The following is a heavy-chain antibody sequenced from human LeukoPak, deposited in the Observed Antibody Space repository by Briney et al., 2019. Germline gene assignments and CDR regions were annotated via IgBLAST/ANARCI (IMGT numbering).Heavy chain of an antibody. Sequence: GGSLRLSCAASGFTFNSYSMNWVRQTPGKGLEWVSSISSSSGYINYADSVKGRFTVSRDNAKNSLYLQMNSLRAEDTAVYYCARCSGYGMDVWGQGTTVTVS. CDR2: ISSSSGYI. V-gene: IGHV3-21*01. CDR3: ARCSGYGMDV. CDR1: GFTFNSYS. J-gene: IGHJ6*02. D-gene: IGHD3-10*02.